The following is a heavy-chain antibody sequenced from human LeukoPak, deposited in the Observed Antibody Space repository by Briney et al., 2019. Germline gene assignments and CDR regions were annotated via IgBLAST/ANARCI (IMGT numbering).Heavy chain of an antibody. CDR2: ISGSGGST. V-gene: IGHV3-23*01. D-gene: IGHD6-13*01. J-gene: IGHJ4*02. CDR1: GFTFSSYA. Sequence: GGSLRLSCAASGFTFSSYAMSWVRQAPGKGLEWVSAISGSGGSTYYADSVKGRFTISRDNSKNTLYLQMNSLRAEDTAVYYCAKDSSSSKNGYYFDYWGQGTLVAVSS. CDR3: AKDSSSSKNGYYFDY.